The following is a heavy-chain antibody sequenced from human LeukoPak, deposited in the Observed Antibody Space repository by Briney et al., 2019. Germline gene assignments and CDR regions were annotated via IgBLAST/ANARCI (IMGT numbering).Heavy chain of an antibody. J-gene: IGHJ6*04. V-gene: IGHV3-48*03. Sequence: QSGGSLRLSCAAPGFTFSSHEMNWVRQAPGKGLEWVSYISSSGSTIYYADSVKGRFTISRDNAKNSLYLQMNSLRAEDTAVYYCAELGITMIGGVWGKGTTVTISS. CDR1: GFTFSSHE. CDR2: ISSSGSTI. CDR3: AELGITMIGGV. D-gene: IGHD3-10*02.